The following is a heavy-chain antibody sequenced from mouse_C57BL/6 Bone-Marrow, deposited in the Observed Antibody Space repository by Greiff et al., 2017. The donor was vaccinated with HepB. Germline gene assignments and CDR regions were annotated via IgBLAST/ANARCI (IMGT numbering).Heavy chain of an antibody. J-gene: IGHJ2*01. CDR1: GFTFSSYA. D-gene: IGHD2-4*01. CDR2: ISDGGSYT. V-gene: IGHV5-4*01. Sequence: VQLQQSGGGLVKPGGSLKLSCAASGFTFSSYAMSWVRQTPEKRLEWVATISDGGSYTYYPDNVKGRFTISRDNAKNNLYLQMSHLKSEDTAMYYCARRGGMITTYWGQGTTLTVSS. CDR3: ARRGGMITTY.